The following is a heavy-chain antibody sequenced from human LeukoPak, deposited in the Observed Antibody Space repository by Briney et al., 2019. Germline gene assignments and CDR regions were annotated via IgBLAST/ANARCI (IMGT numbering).Heavy chain of an antibody. CDR1: GFTFSSYS. CDR2: ISGSSSII. Sequence: GGSLRLSCEASGFTFSSYSMNWVRQAPGKGLEWVSFISGSSSIIHYADSVKGRFTISRDNSKNMLELQMNSLTTEDTAVYYCTREVWYDALSFDYWGQGTLVSVSS. CDR3: TREVWYDALSFDY. V-gene: IGHV3-48*01. D-gene: IGHD2-15*01. J-gene: IGHJ4*02.